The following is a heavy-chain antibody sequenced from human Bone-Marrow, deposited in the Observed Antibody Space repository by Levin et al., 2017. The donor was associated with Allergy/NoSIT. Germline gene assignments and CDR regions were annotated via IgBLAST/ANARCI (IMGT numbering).Heavy chain of an antibody. Sequence: PGGSLRLSCEVSGFAVSWNYMTWVRQAPGKGLEWVSTIHANGKTYYAGSVKGRFTISRDSPKNTLYLQMNSLRVEDTAVYFCDYGDHYTPPIWGQGTLVTVS. CDR2: IHANGKT. CDR1: GFAVSWNY. V-gene: IGHV3-53*01. J-gene: IGHJ4*02. D-gene: IGHD4/OR15-4a*01. CDR3: DYGDHYTPPI.